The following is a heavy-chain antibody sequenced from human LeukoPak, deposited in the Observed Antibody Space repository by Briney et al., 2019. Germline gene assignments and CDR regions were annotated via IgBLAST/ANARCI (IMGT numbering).Heavy chain of an antibody. J-gene: IGHJ4*02. D-gene: IGHD3-3*01. Sequence: SETLSLTCTVSGGSISSGGHYWSWIRQPPGKGLEWIGYIYHSGSTYYNPSLKSRVTISVDRSKNQFSLKLSSVTAADTAVYYCARELEWPYFDYWGQGTLVTVSS. CDR3: ARELEWPYFDY. CDR2: IYHSGST. CDR1: GGSISSGGHY. V-gene: IGHV4-30-2*01.